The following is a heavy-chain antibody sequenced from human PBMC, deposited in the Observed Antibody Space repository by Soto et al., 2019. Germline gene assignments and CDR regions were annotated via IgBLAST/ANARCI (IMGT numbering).Heavy chain of an antibody. J-gene: IGHJ4*02. CDR1: GFTFDDYA. CDR3: AKDYGREYDEYSSSSPHFDY. Sequence: GGSLRLSCAASGFTFDDYAMHWVRQAPGKGLEWVSGISWNSGSIGYADSVKGRFTISRDNAKNSLYLQMNSLRAEDTALYYCAKDYGREYDEYSSSSPHFDYWGQGTLVTVSS. D-gene: IGHD6-6*01. V-gene: IGHV3-9*01. CDR2: ISWNSGSI.